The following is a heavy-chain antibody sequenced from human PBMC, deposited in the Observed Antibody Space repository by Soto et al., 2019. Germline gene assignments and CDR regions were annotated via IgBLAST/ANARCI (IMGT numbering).Heavy chain of an antibody. V-gene: IGHV1-18*01. CDR2: ISAYNGNT. D-gene: IGHD2-15*01. Sequence: GASVKVSCKASGYTFTSYGISWVRQAPGQGLEWMGWISAYNGNTNYAQKLQGRVTMTTDTSTSTAYMELRSLRSDDTAVYYCARDLECSGGSCYLRGYYGMDVWGQGTTVTVSS. CDR1: GYTFTSYG. J-gene: IGHJ6*02. CDR3: ARDLECSGGSCYLRGYYGMDV.